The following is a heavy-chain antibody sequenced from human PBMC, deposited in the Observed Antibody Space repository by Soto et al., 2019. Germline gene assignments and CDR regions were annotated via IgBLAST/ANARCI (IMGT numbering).Heavy chain of an antibody. Sequence: SETLSLTCTVSGAPVSSETHFWTWIRQPPGKGLEWIGYMYHSGITNSNPALKSRVTLSVDKSRNQFSLSLNSVTAADTAVYYCAREDMSGTYYFDYWGRGTLVTVSS. CDR2: MYHSGIT. CDR1: GAPVSSETHF. D-gene: IGHD1-26*01. J-gene: IGHJ4*02. CDR3: AREDMSGTYYFDY. V-gene: IGHV4-61*01.